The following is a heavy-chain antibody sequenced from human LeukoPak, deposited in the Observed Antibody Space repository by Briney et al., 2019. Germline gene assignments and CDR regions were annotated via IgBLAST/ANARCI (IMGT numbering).Heavy chain of an antibody. J-gene: IGHJ6*02. CDR2: IIPILGIA. CDR1: GYTFTSYD. D-gene: IGHD1-20*01. CDR3: AREITGSYYYYGMDV. V-gene: IGHV1-69*04. Sequence: GASVKVSCKASGYTFTSYDINWVRQATGQGLEWMGRIIPILGIANYAQKFQGRVTITADKSTSTAYMELSSLRSEDTAVYYCAREITGSYYYYGMDVWGQGTTVTVSS.